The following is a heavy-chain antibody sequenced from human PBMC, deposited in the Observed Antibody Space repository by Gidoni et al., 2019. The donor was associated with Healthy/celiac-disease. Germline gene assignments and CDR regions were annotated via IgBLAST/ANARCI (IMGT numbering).Heavy chain of an antibody. J-gene: IGHJ4*02. CDR1: GGTFSSYA. CDR2: IIPIFGTA. CDR3: VLYSSRPRGDDY. V-gene: IGHV1-69*01. Sequence: QVQLVQSGAEVKKPGSSVKVSCKASGGTFSSYAISWVRQAPGQGLEWMGGIIPIFGTANYAQKFQGRVTITADESTSTAYMELSSLRSDDTAVYYCVLYSSRPRGDDYWGQGTLVTVSS. D-gene: IGHD6-13*01.